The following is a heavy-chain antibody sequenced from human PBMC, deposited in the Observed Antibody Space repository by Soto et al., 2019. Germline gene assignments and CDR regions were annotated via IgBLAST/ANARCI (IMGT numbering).Heavy chain of an antibody. CDR3: ARSQGSSTSLEIYYYYYYGMDV. V-gene: IGHV1-69*01. D-gene: IGHD2-2*01. CDR2: IIPISGTA. CDR1: GGTFSSYA. J-gene: IGHJ6*02. Sequence: QVQLVQSGAEVKKPGSSVKVSCKASGGTFSSYAISWVRQAPGQGLEWMGGIIPISGTANYAQKFQGRVTITADESTNMELSSLRSEDTAVYYCARSQGSSTSLEIYYYYYYGMDVRGQGTTVTVSS.